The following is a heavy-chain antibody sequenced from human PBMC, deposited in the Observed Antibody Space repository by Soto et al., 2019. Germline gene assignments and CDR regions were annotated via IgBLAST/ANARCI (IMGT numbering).Heavy chain of an antibody. D-gene: IGHD2-21*02. Sequence: QVQLVQSGAEVKKPGASVKVSCKASGYTFTGYYMHWVRQAPGQGLEWMGWSNRNSGGTNYAQKFQGWVTMTRDTSISTAYMELSRLRSDDTAVYYCARAHCGGDCYSGVDYWGQGTLVTVSS. J-gene: IGHJ4*02. CDR1: GYTFTGYY. CDR2: SNRNSGGT. CDR3: ARAHCGGDCYSGVDY. V-gene: IGHV1-2*04.